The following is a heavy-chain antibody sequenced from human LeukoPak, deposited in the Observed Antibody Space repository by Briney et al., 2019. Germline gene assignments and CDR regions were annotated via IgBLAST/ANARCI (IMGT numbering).Heavy chain of an antibody. D-gene: IGHD5-18*01. CDR3: GKTTVGYSSGQKPAWPVDY. J-gene: IGHJ4*02. V-gene: IGHV3-23*01. CDR1: GYTFGSHA. Sequence: GGSLRLSCEASGYTFGSHAMYWVRQAPGKGLEWVAGIFGSGGSPHYADPVKGRFTISRDNSRNTVYLQINSLRAEDTAVYYCGKTTVGYSSGQKPAWPVDYWGQGTLVTVSS. CDR2: IFGSGGSP.